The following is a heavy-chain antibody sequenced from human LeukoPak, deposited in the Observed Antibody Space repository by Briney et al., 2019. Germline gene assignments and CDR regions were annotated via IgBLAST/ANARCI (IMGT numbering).Heavy chain of an antibody. CDR2: IYYSGST. CDR3: ARYSSGWYYFDY. CDR1: GGSISNYY. Sequence: NPSETLSLTCTVSGGSISNYYWNWIRQPPGKGLVWIGYIYYSGSTNYNPSLKSRVTISVDTSKNQFSLKLSSVTAADTAVYYCARYSSGWYYFDYWGQGTLVTVSS. D-gene: IGHD6-19*01. V-gene: IGHV4-59*01. J-gene: IGHJ4*02.